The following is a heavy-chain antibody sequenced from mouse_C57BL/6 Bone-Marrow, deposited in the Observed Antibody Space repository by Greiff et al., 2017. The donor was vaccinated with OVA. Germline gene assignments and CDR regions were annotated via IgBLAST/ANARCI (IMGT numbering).Heavy chain of an antibody. D-gene: IGHD2-3*01. J-gene: IGHJ2*01. V-gene: IGHV1-72*01. Sequence: QVQLKQPWAELVKPGASVKLSCKASGYTFTSYWMHWVKQRPGRGLEWIGRIDPNSGGTKYNEKFKSKATLTVDKPSSTAYIQLSSLTSEDSAVYYCARSWLLRGAYYFYYWGQGTTLTVSS. CDR2: IDPNSGGT. CDR1: GYTFTSYW. CDR3: ARSWLLRGAYYFYY.